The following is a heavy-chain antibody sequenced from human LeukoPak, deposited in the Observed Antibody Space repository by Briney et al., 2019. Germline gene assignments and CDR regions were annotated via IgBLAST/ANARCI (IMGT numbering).Heavy chain of an antibody. J-gene: IGHJ3*02. D-gene: IGHD2-2*02. CDR3: ARMPCSSTSCYIGNGAFDI. Sequence: SETLSLTCTVSGGSISSYYWSWIRQPPGKGLEWIGYIYYSGSTNYNPSLKSRVTMSVDTSKNQFSLKLSSVTAADTAVYYCARMPCSSTSCYIGNGAFDIWGQGTMVTVSS. CDR1: GGSISSYY. CDR2: IYYSGST. V-gene: IGHV4-59*12.